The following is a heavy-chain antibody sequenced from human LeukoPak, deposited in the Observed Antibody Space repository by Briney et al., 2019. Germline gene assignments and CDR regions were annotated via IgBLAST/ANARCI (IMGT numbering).Heavy chain of an antibody. V-gene: IGHV3-30*04. J-gene: IGHJ4*02. D-gene: IGHD3-22*01. CDR3: ARAGGLYDSSGYPDYFDY. Sequence: GGSLRLSCAASGFTFSSYAMHWVRQAPGKGLEWVAVISYDGSNKYYADSVKGRFTISRDNSKNTLYLQMNSLRAEDTAVYYCARAGGLYDSSGYPDYFDYWGQGTLVTVSS. CDR1: GFTFSSYA. CDR2: ISYDGSNK.